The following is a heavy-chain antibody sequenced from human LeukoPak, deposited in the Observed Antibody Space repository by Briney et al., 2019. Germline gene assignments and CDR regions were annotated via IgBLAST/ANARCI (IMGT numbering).Heavy chain of an antibody. CDR2: ISYSGFT. V-gene: IGHV4-59*01. D-gene: IGHD6-13*01. CDR3: AGGVYIAAAQYGY. CDR1: GASISSYQ. J-gene: IGHJ4*02. Sequence: SATLSPTCTVSGASISSYQWSWIRQPPGEGLGWIGYISYSGFTNYNPSLKSRVTISVDTSKNQFSLKLSSVTAADTAVYYCAGGVYIAAAQYGYWGQGTLVTVSS.